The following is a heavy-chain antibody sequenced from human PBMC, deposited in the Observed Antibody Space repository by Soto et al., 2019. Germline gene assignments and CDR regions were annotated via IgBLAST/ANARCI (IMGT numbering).Heavy chain of an antibody. Sequence: GESLKISCKGSGYSVTSYWIGWVRQMPGKGLEWMGIIYPGDSDTRYSPSFQGQVTISADKSISTAYLQWSSLKASDTAMYYCARSVPAAAGTLGYFDYWGQGTLVTVSS. CDR1: GYSVTSYW. CDR3: ARSVPAAAGTLGYFDY. CDR2: IYPGDSDT. D-gene: IGHD6-13*01. J-gene: IGHJ4*02. V-gene: IGHV5-51*01.